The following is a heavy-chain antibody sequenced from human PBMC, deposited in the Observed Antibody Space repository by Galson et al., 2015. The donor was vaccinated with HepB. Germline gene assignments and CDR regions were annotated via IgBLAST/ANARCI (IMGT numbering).Heavy chain of an antibody. J-gene: IGHJ6*02. CDR2: IMPVFAIV. CDR3: ARGMGDGNNLVRYYYYGLDA. V-gene: IGHV1-69*10. CDR1: GGSFSSFA. D-gene: IGHD5-24*01. Sequence: SVKVSCKASGGSFSSFAISWVRQAPGQGLEWMGGIMPVFAIVNYAQKFQDRVTITADTSTRTTTAYMELSSLTSDDTAVYYCARGMGDGNNLVRYYYYGLDAWGQGTLVTVSS.